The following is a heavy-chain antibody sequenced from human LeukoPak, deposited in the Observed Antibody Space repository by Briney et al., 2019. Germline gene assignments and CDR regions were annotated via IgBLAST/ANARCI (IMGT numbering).Heavy chain of an antibody. J-gene: IGHJ5*02. CDR3: ARDEGYNWNYDWFDP. CDR2: IYTSGST. Sequence: TSETLSLTCTVSGGSISSYYWSWIRQPAGKGLEWIGRIYTSGSTNYNPSLKSRVTMSVDTSKNQFSLKLSFVTAADTAVYYCARDEGYNWNYDWFDPWGQGTLVTVSS. CDR1: GGSISSYY. V-gene: IGHV4-4*07. D-gene: IGHD1-7*01.